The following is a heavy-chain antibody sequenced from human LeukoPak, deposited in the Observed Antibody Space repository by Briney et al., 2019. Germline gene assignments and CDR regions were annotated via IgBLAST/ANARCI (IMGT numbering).Heavy chain of an antibody. CDR1: GFTFSSYG. CDR3: AKDRQEPWAYSSVGWYYGMDV. D-gene: IGHD6-19*01. CDR2: ISYDGSNK. J-gene: IGHJ6*02. V-gene: IGHV3-30*18. Sequence: QTGGSLRLSCAASGFTFSSYGMHWVRQAPGKGLEWVAVISYDGSNKYYADSVKGRFTISRDNSKNTLYLQMNSLRAEDTAVYYCAKDRQEPWAYSSVGWYYGMDVWGQGTTVTVSS.